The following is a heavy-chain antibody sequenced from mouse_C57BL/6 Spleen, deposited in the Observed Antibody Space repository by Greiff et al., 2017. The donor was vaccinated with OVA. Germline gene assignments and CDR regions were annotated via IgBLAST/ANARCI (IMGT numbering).Heavy chain of an antibody. D-gene: IGHD4-1*01. V-gene: IGHV1-69*01. CDR1: GYTFTSYW. CDR2: IDPSDSYT. Sequence: VQLQQPGAELVMPGASVKLSCKASGYTFTSYWMHWVKQRPGQGLEWIGEIDPSDSYTNYNQKFKGKSTLTVDKSSSTAYMQLSSLTSEDSAVYYCASTGTYAMDYWGQGTSVTVSS. J-gene: IGHJ4*01. CDR3: ASTGTYAMDY.